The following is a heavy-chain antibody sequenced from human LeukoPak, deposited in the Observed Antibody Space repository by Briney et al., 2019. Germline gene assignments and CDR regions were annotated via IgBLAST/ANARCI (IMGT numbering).Heavy chain of an antibody. CDR3: ARGSYYYDSSGYYVFGY. V-gene: IGHV3-33*01. CDR1: GFTFSSYG. J-gene: IGHJ4*02. Sequence: GRSLRLSCAASGFTFSSYGMHWVRQAPGKGLEWVAVIWYDGSNKYYADSVKGGFTISRDNSKNTLFLLMNSLSAEDTAVYYCARGSYYYDSSGYYVFGYWGQGTLVTVSS. D-gene: IGHD3-22*01. CDR2: IWYDGSNK.